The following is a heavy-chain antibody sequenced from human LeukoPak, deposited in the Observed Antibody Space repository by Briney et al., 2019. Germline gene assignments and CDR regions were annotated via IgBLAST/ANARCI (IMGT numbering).Heavy chain of an antibody. CDR3: ARVAASSSWYENYFDS. CDR2: IIPIFGTA. CDR1: GGTFSSYA. D-gene: IGHD6-13*01. V-gene: IGHV1-69*05. Sequence: ASVKVSCXGSGGTFSSYAISWVRQARGQGLEWMGGIIPIFGTANYAQKFQGRVTITTDVSTSTASLELSSLRSEDTAVYYCARVAASSSWYENYFDSWGQGTVVTVSS. J-gene: IGHJ4*02.